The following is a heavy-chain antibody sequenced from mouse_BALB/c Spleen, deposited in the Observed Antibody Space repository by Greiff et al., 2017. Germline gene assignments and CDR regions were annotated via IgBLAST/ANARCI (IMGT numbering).Heavy chain of an antibody. Sequence: EVQRVESGGGLVKPGGSLKLSCAASGFTFSSYTMSWVRQTPEKRLEWVATISSGGSYTYYPDSVKGRFTISRDNAKNTLYLQMSSLKSEDTAMYYCTRDPERYFDVWGAGTTVTVSS. CDR1: GFTFSSYT. CDR2: ISSGGSYT. V-gene: IGHV5-6-4*01. CDR3: TRDPERYFDV. J-gene: IGHJ1*01.